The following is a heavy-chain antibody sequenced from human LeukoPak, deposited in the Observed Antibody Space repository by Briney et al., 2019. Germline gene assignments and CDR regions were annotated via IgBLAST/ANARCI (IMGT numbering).Heavy chain of an antibody. CDR3: ARSGIYGDYSYYNWFDP. CDR1: GGSISSSSYY. Sequence: PSETLSLTCTVSGGSISSSSYYWGWIRQPPGKGLEWIGSIYYSGSTYYNPSLKSRVTISVDTSKNQFSLKLSSVTAADTAVYYCARSGIYGDYSYYNWFDPWGQGTLVTVSS. V-gene: IGHV4-39*07. J-gene: IGHJ5*02. CDR2: IYYSGST. D-gene: IGHD4-17*01.